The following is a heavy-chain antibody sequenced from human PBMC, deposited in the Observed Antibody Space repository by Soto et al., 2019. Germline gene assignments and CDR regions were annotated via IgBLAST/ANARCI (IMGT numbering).Heavy chain of an antibody. CDR3: AHRVLRTVFGLVTTTAIYFDF. CDR2: IYWDDDK. J-gene: IGHJ4*02. Sequence: QITLNESGPRQVKPRQSLTLTCTFAGFSLTTSGVGVGWIRQSPGKAPEWLALIYWDDDKRYSPSLKSRLTITKDTSKNQVVLTMADLDPADTATYYCAHRVLRTVFGLVTTTAIYFDFYGQGTPVAVSS. V-gene: IGHV2-5*02. D-gene: IGHD3-3*01. CDR1: GFSLTTSGVG.